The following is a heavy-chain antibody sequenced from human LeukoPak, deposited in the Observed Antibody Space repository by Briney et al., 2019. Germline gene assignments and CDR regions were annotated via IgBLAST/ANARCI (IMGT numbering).Heavy chain of an antibody. CDR2: ISPSGGST. J-gene: IGHJ4*02. D-gene: IGHD6-13*01. V-gene: IGHV1-46*01. CDR3: AREREYSSSWQGVDY. CDR1: GGTFSSYA. Sequence: GASVKVSCKASGGTFSSYAISWVRQAPGQGPEWMGVISPSGGSTTYAQKFQGRVTLTRDMSTSTDYLELSSLRSEDTAVYYCAREREYSSSWQGVDYWGQGTLVTVSS.